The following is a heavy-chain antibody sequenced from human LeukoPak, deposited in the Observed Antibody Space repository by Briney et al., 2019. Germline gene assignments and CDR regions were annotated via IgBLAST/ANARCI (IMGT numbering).Heavy chain of an antibody. Sequence: SETLSLTCTVSGGSISGGDYYWSWVRQQAGRGREWIGYIYYSGSTHHTPSLRSRVSVSVDTSKNPFSLKLSSVTAADTAVYFCAKALCVVPAPTYFDSWGQGTLVTVSS. V-gene: IGHV4-31*03. CDR1: GGSISGGDYY. CDR3: AKALCVVPAPTYFDS. J-gene: IGHJ4*02. D-gene: IGHD2-2*01. CDR2: IYYSGST.